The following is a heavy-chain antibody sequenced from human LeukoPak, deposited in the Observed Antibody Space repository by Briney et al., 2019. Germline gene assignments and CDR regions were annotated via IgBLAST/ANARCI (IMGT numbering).Heavy chain of an antibody. J-gene: IGHJ4*02. D-gene: IGHD2-2*01. CDR2: ISSSSSYI. Sequence: GGSLRLSCAASGFTFSSYSMNWVRQAPGKGLEWVSSISSSSSYIYYADSVKGRFTISRDNAKNSLYLQMNSLRAEDTAVYYCARVNPSSTSCYPFDYWSQGTLVTVSS. CDR3: ARVNPSSTSCYPFDY. V-gene: IGHV3-21*01. CDR1: GFTFSSYS.